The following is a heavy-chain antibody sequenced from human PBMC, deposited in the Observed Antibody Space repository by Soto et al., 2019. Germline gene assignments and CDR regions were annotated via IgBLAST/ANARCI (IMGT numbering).Heavy chain of an antibody. J-gene: IGHJ4*02. Sequence: EVQLVESGGGLVQPGGSLRLSCAASGFTFSSYWMSWVRQAPGKGLEWVANIKQDGSEKYYVDSVKGRFTISRDNAKNSLYLKMNSLRAEDTAVYYCARGLYSSSRGVCFVYWGQGTLVTVSS. CDR3: ARGLYSSSRGVCFVY. CDR2: IKQDGSEK. D-gene: IGHD6-6*01. V-gene: IGHV3-7*05. CDR1: GFTFSSYW.